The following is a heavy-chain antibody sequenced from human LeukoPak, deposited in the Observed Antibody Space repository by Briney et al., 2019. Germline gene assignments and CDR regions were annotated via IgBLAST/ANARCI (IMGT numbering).Heavy chain of an antibody. CDR2: ISSSGSTI. D-gene: IGHD3-9*01. V-gene: IGHV3-48*03. CDR3: ARSPVLRYFDWSEYYFDY. CDR1: GFTFSSYE. Sequence: PGGSLRLSCAASGFTFSSYEMSWVRQAPGKGLEWVSYISSSGSTIYYADSVKGRFTISRDNAKNSLYLQMNSLRAEDTAVYYCARSPVLRYFDWSEYYFDYWGQGTLVTVSS. J-gene: IGHJ4*02.